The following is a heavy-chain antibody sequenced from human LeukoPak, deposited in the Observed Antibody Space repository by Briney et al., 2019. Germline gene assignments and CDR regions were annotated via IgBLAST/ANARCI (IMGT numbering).Heavy chain of an antibody. V-gene: IGHV3-21*01. CDR2: ITSSGSYI. CDR3: ARTYGGYYYFDY. J-gene: IGHJ4*02. CDR1: AFSFSNYN. D-gene: IGHD5-12*01. Sequence: KTGGSLRLSCAASAFSFSNYNMNWVRQAPGKGLEWVSSITSSGSYIYYADSVKGRFTISRDNAKNSLYLQMNSLRAEDTAVYYCARTYGGYYYFDYWGQGTLVTVSS.